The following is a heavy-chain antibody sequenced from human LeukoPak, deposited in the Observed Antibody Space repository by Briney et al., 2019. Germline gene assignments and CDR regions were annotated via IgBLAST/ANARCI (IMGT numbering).Heavy chain of an antibody. D-gene: IGHD3-22*01. V-gene: IGHV3-74*01. CDR1: GFTFSNYW. Sequence: GGSLRLSCAASGFTFSNYWMHWVRQAPGKGLVWVSRISSDGSSTSYADSVKGRFTVSRDNAKNTLYLQMNSLRAEDTAVYYCLRMGSSAYTLIWGQGTLVTVAS. J-gene: IGHJ4*02. CDR2: ISSDGSST. CDR3: LRMGSSAYTLI.